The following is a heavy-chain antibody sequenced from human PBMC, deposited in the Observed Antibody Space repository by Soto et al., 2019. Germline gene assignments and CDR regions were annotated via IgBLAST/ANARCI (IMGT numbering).Heavy chain of an antibody. Sequence: GGSLRLSCAASGFTFSSYSMNWVRQAPGKGLEWVSYISSRGSAIHSADSVKGRFTISRANVKNSLYLQMNSLRDEDTAVYYCARLHDYGDFALDYWGQGTLVTVSS. D-gene: IGHD4-17*01. J-gene: IGHJ4*02. CDR3: ARLHDYGDFALDY. CDR2: ISSRGSAI. V-gene: IGHV3-48*02. CDR1: GFTFSSYS.